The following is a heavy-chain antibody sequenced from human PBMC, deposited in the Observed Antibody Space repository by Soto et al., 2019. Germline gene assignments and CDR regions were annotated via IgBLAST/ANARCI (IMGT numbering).Heavy chain of an antibody. Sequence: GGSLRLSCAASGFTLSSYNVNWVRQAPGKGLEWVSYISGSSDTIYYADSVKGRFTISRDNAKNSLYLQMDSLRDEDTAVYYCVYYRGGGILSVAVYYYYGMDGPGQGTTVTVSS. V-gene: IGHV3-48*02. CDR1: GFTLSSYN. CDR2: ISGSSDTI. CDR3: VYYRGGGILSVAVYYYYGMDG. D-gene: IGHD2-15*01. J-gene: IGHJ6*02.